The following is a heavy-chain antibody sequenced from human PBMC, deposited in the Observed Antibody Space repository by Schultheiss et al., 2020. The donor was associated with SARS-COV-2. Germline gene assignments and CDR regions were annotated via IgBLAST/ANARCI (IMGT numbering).Heavy chain of an antibody. D-gene: IGHD2-2*01. CDR3: ARVVAPSNWFDP. CDR2: ISSSGSTI. CDR1: GFTFSSYA. J-gene: IGHJ5*02. V-gene: IGHV3-21*04. Sequence: GGSLRLSCAASGFTFSSYAMSWVRQAPGKGLEWVSAISSSGSTIYYADSVKGRFTISRDNAKNSLYLQMNSLRAEDTAVYYCARVVAPSNWFDPWGQGTLVTVSS.